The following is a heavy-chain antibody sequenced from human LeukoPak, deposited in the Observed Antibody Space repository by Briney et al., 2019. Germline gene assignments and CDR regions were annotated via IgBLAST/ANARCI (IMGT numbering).Heavy chain of an antibody. J-gene: IGHJ6*02. Sequence: ASVKVSCKASGYTFAKYAIHWVRQAPGQRLEWMGWFNAGNGNTRYSQKFQGGVTITRDTSASTAYMELSSLRSEDTAVYYCARSILVVPVASHLNYGVDVWGQGTTVTVSS. D-gene: IGHD2-2*01. V-gene: IGHV1-3*01. CDR3: ARSILVVPVASHLNYGVDV. CDR2: FNAGNGNT. CDR1: GYTFAKYA.